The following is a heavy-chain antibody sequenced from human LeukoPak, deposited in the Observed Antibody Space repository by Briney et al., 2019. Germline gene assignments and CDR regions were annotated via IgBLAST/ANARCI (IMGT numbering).Heavy chain of an antibody. CDR2: ITRGSSYM. Sequence: PGGSLRLSCAASGFTFSNYAMSWVRQTPGKGLEWVSAITRGSSYMNYADSLKGRFTISRDNAKNSMYLQMNSLTAEDTAVYFCARDAALLPGKYYYYMDVWGKGTTVIVSS. V-gene: IGHV3-21*01. D-gene: IGHD1-14*01. CDR1: GFTFSNYA. CDR3: ARDAALLPGKYYYYMDV. J-gene: IGHJ6*03.